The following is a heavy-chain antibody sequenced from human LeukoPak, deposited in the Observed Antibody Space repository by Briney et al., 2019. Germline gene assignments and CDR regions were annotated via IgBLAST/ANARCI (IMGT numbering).Heavy chain of an antibody. D-gene: IGHD2-2*01. V-gene: IGHV3-53*01. Sequence: PGGSLRLSCAASGLTVGSNYMSWARQAPGKGLECVTVIYSGGSTYYADSVKGRFTISRDNSKNTLYLQMNSLRAEDTAMYYCASQLFPNGMDVWGQGTTVTASS. CDR1: GLTVGSNY. CDR3: ASQLFPNGMDV. CDR2: IYSGGST. J-gene: IGHJ6*02.